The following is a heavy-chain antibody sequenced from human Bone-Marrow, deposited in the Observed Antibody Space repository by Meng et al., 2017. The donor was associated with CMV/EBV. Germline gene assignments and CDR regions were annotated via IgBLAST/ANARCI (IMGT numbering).Heavy chain of an antibody. J-gene: IGHJ4*02. D-gene: IGHD2-21*01. CDR3: ARGRGDADIFPTYYFDY. CDR1: GLTFSSHV. Sequence: GESLKISCAASGLTFSSHVLHWVRQAPGKGLEWVSVIYSGGSTYYADSVKGRFTISRDNSKNTLYLQMNSLRAEDTAVYYCARGRGDADIFPTYYFDYWGQGTLVTVSS. V-gene: IGHV3-53*01. CDR2: IYSGGST.